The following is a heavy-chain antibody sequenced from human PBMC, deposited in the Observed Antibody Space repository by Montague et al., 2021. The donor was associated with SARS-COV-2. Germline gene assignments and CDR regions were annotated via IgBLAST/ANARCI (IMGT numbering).Heavy chain of an antibody. CDR2: ISYDGSNK. CDR3: ARVLEGYYGLDV. Sequence: SLRLSCAASGFTFSNYALHWVRQAPGKGLEWVAVISYDGSNKYYADSVKGRFTISRDNSKNTLYLQMNSLRAENTAVYYCARVLEGYYGLDVWGQGTTVTVSS. V-gene: IGHV3-30-3*01. CDR1: GFTFSNYA. D-gene: IGHD2/OR15-2a*01. J-gene: IGHJ6*02.